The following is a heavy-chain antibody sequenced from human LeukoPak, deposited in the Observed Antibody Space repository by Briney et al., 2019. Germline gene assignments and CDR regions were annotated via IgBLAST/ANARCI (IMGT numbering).Heavy chain of an antibody. CDR1: GASFTTHY. CDR3: ARVSSSYYYYYYMDV. Sequence: PSETLSPTCTVSGASFTTHYWSWIRQPPGKGLEWIGYISYIGSTNYSPSLKSRVTISIDTSKNEVSLKLTSVTAADTAVYYCARVSSSYYYYYYMDVWGKGTTVTVSS. CDR2: ISYIGST. J-gene: IGHJ6*03. V-gene: IGHV4-59*11. D-gene: IGHD1-14*01.